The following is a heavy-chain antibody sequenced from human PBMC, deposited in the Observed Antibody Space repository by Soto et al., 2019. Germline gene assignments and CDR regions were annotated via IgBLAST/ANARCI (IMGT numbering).Heavy chain of an antibody. CDR3: ARGKHVLRYFDWRASFDY. J-gene: IGHJ4*02. CDR1: GGSISSGGYY. D-gene: IGHD3-9*01. CDR2: IYYSGST. V-gene: IGHV4-31*03. Sequence: QVQLQESGPGLVKPSQTLSLTCTVSGGSISSGGYYWSWIRQHPGKGLEWIGYIYYSGSTYYNPSLKSRVPVSVDTSKNQCSLKQSTVTAADTAVYYCARGKHVLRYFDWRASFDYWGQGTLVTVSS.